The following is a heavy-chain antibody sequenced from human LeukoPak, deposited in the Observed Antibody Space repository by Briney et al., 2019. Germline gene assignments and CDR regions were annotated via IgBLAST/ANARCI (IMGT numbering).Heavy chain of an antibody. V-gene: IGHV4-61*02. Sequence: PSETLSLTCTVSGGSISSGSYYWSWIRQPAGKGLEWIGRIYTSGSTNYNPSLKSRVTISVDTSKNQFSLKLSSVTAADTAVYYCASRGPDWSPHDYWGQGTLVTVSS. CDR2: IYTSGST. J-gene: IGHJ4*02. D-gene: IGHD3-9*01. CDR1: GGSISSGSYY. CDR3: ASRGPDWSPHDY.